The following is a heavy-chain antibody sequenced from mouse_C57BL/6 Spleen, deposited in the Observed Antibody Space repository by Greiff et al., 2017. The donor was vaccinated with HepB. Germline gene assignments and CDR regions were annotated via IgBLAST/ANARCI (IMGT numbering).Heavy chain of an antibody. CDR2: IWTGGGT. CDR3: ARKGTTVVASYWYFDV. CDR1: GFSLTSYA. Sequence: VQVVESGPGLVAPSQSLSITCTVSGFSLTSYAISWVRQPPGKGLEWLGVIWTGGGTNYNSALKSRLSISKDNSKSQVFLKMNSLQTDDTARYYCARKGTTVVASYWYFDVWGTGTTVTVSS. J-gene: IGHJ1*03. V-gene: IGHV2-9-1*01. D-gene: IGHD1-1*01.